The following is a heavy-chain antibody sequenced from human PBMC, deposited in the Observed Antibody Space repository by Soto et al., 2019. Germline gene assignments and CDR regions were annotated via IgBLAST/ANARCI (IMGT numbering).Heavy chain of an antibody. Sequence: GASVKVSCKASGGTFSSYAISWVRQAPGQGLEWMGGIIPIFGTANYAQKFKGRVTITADESTSTAYMELSSLRSEDTAVYYCAKDAEYYDFWSGYSPSAFDIWGQGTMVTVSS. CDR3: AKDAEYYDFWSGYSPSAFDI. CDR2: IIPIFGTA. V-gene: IGHV1-69*13. D-gene: IGHD3-3*01. CDR1: GGTFSSYA. J-gene: IGHJ3*02.